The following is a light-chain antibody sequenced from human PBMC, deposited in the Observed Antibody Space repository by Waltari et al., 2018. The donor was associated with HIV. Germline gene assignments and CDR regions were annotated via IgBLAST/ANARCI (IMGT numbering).Light chain of an antibody. V-gene: IGLV2-8*01. CDR3: SSYRGDSRVL. J-gene: IGLJ2*01. CDR2: EVK. CDR1: NFDLGGFNY. Sequence: QSALTQPPPASGSPGQSVTISCTGTNFDLGGFNYVSWYQKHPDKAPRLIIFEVKKRPSGVPDRFSGSISGNTASLTVSGLQAEDEADYFCSSYRGDSRVLFGGGTKLTVL.